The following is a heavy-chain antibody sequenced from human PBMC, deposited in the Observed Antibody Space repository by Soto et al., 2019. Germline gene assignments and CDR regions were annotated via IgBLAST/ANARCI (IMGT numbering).Heavy chain of an antibody. J-gene: IGHJ4*02. CDR2: ISAYNGNT. CDR3: ARARGITMVREPIDY. D-gene: IGHD3-10*01. V-gene: IGHV1-18*01. Sequence: GASVKVSCKASGYTFTSYGISWVRQAPGQGLEWMGWISAYNGNTNYAQKLQGRVTMTTDTSTSTAYMELRSLRSDDTAVYYCARARGITMVREPIDYWGQGTLVTVSS. CDR1: GYTFTSYG.